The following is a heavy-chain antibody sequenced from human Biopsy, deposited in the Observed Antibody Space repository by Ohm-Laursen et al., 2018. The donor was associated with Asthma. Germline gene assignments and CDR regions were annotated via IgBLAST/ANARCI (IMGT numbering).Heavy chain of an antibody. J-gene: IGHJ4*02. Sequence: SQTLSFTCTVSGGSINNFYWSWIRQPPGKGLESIGHDYYSGSTNYNPSLKSRVTISIDASKNQFSLKLTSVTAADTAVYFRARRWRSYDSSNYYLDQWGQGTLVTVSS. CDR2: DYYSGST. D-gene: IGHD3-22*01. V-gene: IGHV4-59*12. CDR1: GGSINNFY. CDR3: ARRWRSYDSSNYYLDQ.